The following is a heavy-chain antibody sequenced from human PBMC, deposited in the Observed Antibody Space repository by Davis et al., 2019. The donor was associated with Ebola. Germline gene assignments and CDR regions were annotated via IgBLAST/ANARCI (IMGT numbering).Heavy chain of an antibody. D-gene: IGHD2-2*01. CDR2: ISAHNGNT. J-gene: IGHJ4*02. CDR1: DYTFTSYG. V-gene: IGHV1-18*01. CDR3: ARDPSPHDSFLVVVPTTRRGMDY. Sequence: ASVKVSCKASDYTFTSYGINWVRQAPGQGLEWLGWISAHNGNTNYAQKVQGRDTMTTDTSTSTAYMELRSLRSDDTAVYYCARDPSPHDSFLVVVPTTRRGMDYWGQGTLVTVSS.